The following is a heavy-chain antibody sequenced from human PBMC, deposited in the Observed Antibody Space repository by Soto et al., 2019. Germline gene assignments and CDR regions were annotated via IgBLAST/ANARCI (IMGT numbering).Heavy chain of an antibody. D-gene: IGHD3-10*01. CDR1: GYTFTGYY. CDR2: INPNSGGT. V-gene: IGHV1-2*04. J-gene: IGHJ1*01. Sequence: GPSVKVSCKASGYTFTGYYMHWVRQAPGQGLEWMGWINPNSGGTNYAQKFQGWVTMTRDTSISTAYMELSRLRSDDTAVYYCARVATYGSGSYYNAEYFQHWGQGTLVTV. CDR3: ARVATYGSGSYYNAEYFQH.